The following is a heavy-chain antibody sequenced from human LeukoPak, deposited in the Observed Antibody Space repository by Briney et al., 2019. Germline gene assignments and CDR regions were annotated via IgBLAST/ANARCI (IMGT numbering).Heavy chain of an antibody. J-gene: IGHJ5*02. CDR3: ARSLVRDSPHIAVAGINWFDP. V-gene: IGHV4-39*07. CDR1: GGSISSSSYY. D-gene: IGHD6-19*01. CDR2: IYYSGST. Sequence: PSETLSLTCTVSGGSISSSSYYWGWIRQPPGRGLEWIGSIYYSGSTYYNPSLKSRVTISVDTSKNQFSLKLSSVTAADTAVYYCARSLVRDSPHIAVAGINWFDPWGQGTLVTVSS.